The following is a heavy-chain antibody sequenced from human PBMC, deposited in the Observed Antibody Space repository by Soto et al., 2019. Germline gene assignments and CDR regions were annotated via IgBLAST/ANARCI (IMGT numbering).Heavy chain of an antibody. CDR1: GFTFSSYG. V-gene: IGHV3-30*18. CDR3: AKDLPEEGYFDY. Sequence: QVQLVESGGGVVQPGRSLRLSCAASGFTFSSYGMHWVRQAPGKGLEWVAVISYDGSNKYYADSVKGRFTISRDNSKNTLYLQMNSLRAEDTAVYYCAKDLPEEGYFDYWGQGTLVTVSS. J-gene: IGHJ4*02. CDR2: ISYDGSNK.